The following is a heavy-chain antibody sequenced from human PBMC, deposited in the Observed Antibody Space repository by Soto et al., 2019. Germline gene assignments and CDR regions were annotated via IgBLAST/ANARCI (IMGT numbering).Heavy chain of an antibody. V-gene: IGHV4-4*02. D-gene: IGHD2-2*03. CDR1: GGSISTINW. CDR3: ARMTALDKDLAH. Sequence: PSETLSLTYPVSGGSISTINWRCWARQPPGKALACIGEIYHSVSINYNPPLKSRVTISVDKSKNQFSLKMSSVTAAPKAVYSCARMTALDKDLAHWGQGTLVTVSS. J-gene: IGHJ4*02. CDR2: IYHSVSI.